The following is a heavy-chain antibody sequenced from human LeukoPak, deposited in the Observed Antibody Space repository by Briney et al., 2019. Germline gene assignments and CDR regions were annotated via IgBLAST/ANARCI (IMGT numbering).Heavy chain of an antibody. CDR1: GYTFTSYG. V-gene: IGHV1-18*01. CDR2: ISAYNGNT. Sequence: SVKVSCKASGYTFTSYGISWVRQAPGQGLEWMGWISAYNGNTNYAQKLQGRVTMTTDTSTSTAYMELRSLRSDDTAVYYCARDPTPYYDFWSGYRIPFDYWGQGTLVTVSS. D-gene: IGHD3-3*01. CDR3: ARDPTPYYDFWSGYRIPFDY. J-gene: IGHJ4*02.